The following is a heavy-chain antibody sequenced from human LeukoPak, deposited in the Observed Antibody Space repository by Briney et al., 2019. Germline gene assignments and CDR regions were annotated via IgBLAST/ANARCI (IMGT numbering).Heavy chain of an antibody. D-gene: IGHD3-10*01. CDR2: IIPIFGTA. CDR1: GGTFSSYA. V-gene: IGHV1-69*05. J-gene: IGHJ6*03. CDR3: ARTQFGEFYYMDV. Sequence: ASVTVSCKASGGTFSSYAISWVRQAPGQGLEWMGGIIPIFGTANYAQKFQGRVTITTDESTSTAYMELSSLRSEDTAVYYCARTQFGEFYYMDVWGKGTTVTVSS.